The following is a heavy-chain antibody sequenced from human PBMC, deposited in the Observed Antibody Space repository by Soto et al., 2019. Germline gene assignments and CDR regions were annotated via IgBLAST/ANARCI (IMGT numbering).Heavy chain of an antibody. CDR3: ARGGNTALAYYFYGMDV. D-gene: IGHD5-18*01. CDR1: GDSISPYY. CDR2: IYYSGSP. V-gene: IGHV4-59*01. Sequence: QVQLQESGPGLVKPSETRSLTCTVSGDSISPYYWTWIRQPPGKGLEWIGYIYYSGSPSYNPSLKSRVTVSVDTSKNQFSLRLSSVTAADTAMYYCARGGNTALAYYFYGMDVWGQGTTVTVSS. J-gene: IGHJ6*02.